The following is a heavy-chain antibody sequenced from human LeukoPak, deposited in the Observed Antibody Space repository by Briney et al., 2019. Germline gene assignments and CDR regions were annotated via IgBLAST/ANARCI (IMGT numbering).Heavy chain of an antibody. CDR3: ASAMVGATGDDAFDI. V-gene: IGHV3-48*01. J-gene: IGHJ3*02. CDR2: ISSSSSTI. CDR1: GFTFSSYS. D-gene: IGHD1-26*01. Sequence: GGSLRLSCAASGFTFSSYSMNWVRQAPGKGLEWVSYISSSSSTIYYADSVKGRFTISRDNAKNSLYLQMNSLRAEDTAVYYCASAMVGATGDDAFDIWGQGTMVTVSS.